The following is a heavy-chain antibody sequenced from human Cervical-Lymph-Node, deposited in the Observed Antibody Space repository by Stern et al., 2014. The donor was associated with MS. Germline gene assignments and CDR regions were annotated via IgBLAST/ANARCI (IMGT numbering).Heavy chain of an antibody. D-gene: IGHD3-22*01. CDR2: IITILSMT. V-gene: IGHV1-69*09. CDR1: GDTFSSYT. CDR3: GVERDNGYYFP. J-gene: IGHJ4*02. Sequence: VQLVESGAEVKKPGSSVKISCKAPGDTFSSYTFGWVRQAPGQGLEWMGRIITILSMTDYTPKFQGRVTLTADKSTSTAYMELSSLTSGDTAVYFCGVERDNGYYFPGGQGTLVTVSS.